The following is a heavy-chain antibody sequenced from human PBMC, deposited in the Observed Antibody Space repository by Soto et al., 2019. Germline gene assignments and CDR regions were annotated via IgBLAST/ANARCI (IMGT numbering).Heavy chain of an antibody. J-gene: IGHJ6*04. V-gene: IGHV4-34*01. D-gene: IGHD1-26*01. CDR2: INHSGST. CDR3: ARVRKRRSSARGMDV. Sequence: SQTLSLTCTVYGGSSSGYYWRWIRQPPGKGLEWIGEINHSGSTNYNPSLKSRVTISVDTSKNQFSLTLSSVTAADTAVYYCARVRKRRSSARGMDVWGEATTVTVPP. CDR1: GGSSSGYY.